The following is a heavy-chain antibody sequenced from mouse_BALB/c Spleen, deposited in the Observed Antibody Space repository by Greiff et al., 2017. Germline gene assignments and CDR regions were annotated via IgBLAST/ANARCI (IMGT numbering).Heavy chain of an antibody. CDR1: GYSFTSYS. D-gene: IGHD1-1*01. CDR2: IYPGNSDT. V-gene: IGHV1-5*01. J-gene: IGHJ4*01. Sequence: EVQLQESGTVLARPGASVKMSCKASGYSFTSYSMHWVKQRPGQGLEWIGAIYPGNSDTSYNQKFKGKAKLTAVTSASTAYMELSSLTNEDSAVYYCTTPYYYGSTSYAMDYWGQGTSVTVSS. CDR3: TTPYYYGSTSYAMDY.